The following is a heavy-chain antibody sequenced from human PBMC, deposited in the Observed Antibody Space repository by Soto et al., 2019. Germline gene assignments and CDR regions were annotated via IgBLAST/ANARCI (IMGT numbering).Heavy chain of an antibody. D-gene: IGHD6-13*01. J-gene: IGHJ4*02. CDR2: IVPIYRTA. CDR3: ARDSGAKLSSS. V-gene: IGHV1-69*13. CDR1: GGTFSSYR. Sequence: VKVSCKASGGTFSSYRFNWVRQARGQGLGWLGGIVPIYRTADYAQKFQGRVTITADESTRTVYMELSSLKSQDTALYYCARDSGAKLSSSWGQGTLVTVSS.